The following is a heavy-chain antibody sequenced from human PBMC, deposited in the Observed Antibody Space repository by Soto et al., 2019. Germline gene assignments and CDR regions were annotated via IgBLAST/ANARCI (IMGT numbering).Heavy chain of an antibody. CDR3: ARTYYYDISGPTGVYRMDF. CDR1: GGTFSSYA. Sequence: SVKVSCKASGGTFSSYAISWVRQAPGQGLEWMGGIIPIFGTANYAQKFQGRVTITADESTSTAYMELSSLRSEDTAVYYCARTYYYDISGPTGVYRMDFSGPGTTVTV. CDR2: IIPIFGTA. V-gene: IGHV1-69*13. J-gene: IGHJ6*02. D-gene: IGHD3-22*01.